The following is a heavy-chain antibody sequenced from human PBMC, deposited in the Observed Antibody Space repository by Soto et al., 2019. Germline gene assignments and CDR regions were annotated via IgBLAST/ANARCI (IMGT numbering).Heavy chain of an antibody. CDR2: ISSRSDII. J-gene: IGHJ6*02. Sequence: EVQLVESGGGLIQPGGSLRLSCADTGFTLSSYSMNWVRQAPGKGLEWISYISSRSDIIYYADSVKGRFTISRDSARNSLYLQMNSLRDEDTAVYYCARPYSNRWSIYYGMDVWGQGTTVTVSS. CDR1: GFTLSSYS. D-gene: IGHD6-13*01. V-gene: IGHV3-48*02. CDR3: ARPYSNRWSIYYGMDV.